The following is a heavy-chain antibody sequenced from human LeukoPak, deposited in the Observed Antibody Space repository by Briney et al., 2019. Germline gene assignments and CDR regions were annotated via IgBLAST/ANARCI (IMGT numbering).Heavy chain of an antibody. CDR3: ASSLGYSYGYYFDY. D-gene: IGHD5-18*01. J-gene: IGHJ4*02. Sequence: GASVKVSCKASGGTFSSYAISWVRQAPGQGLEWMGGIIPIFGTANYAQKFQGRVTITADKSTSTAYMELSSLRSEDTAVYYCASSLGYSYGYYFDYWGQGTLVTVSS. V-gene: IGHV1-69*06. CDR2: IIPIFGTA. CDR1: GGTFSSYA.